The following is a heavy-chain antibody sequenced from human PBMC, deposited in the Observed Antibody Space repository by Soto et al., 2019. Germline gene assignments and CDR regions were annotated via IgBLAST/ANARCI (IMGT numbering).Heavy chain of an antibody. D-gene: IGHD2-15*01. CDR3: ASSCDLCSAGDAFDL. V-gene: IGHV4-30-4*01. Sequence: QVQLQESGPGLVKPSQTLSLTCTVSGGSISSGDYYWSWLRQPPGKGLEWIGYIYYGGSTYYNPYVKSRVTRSVDTSKNQFSLKLSSVTAADTAVYYCASSCDLCSAGDAFDLWGQGTMVTVSS. CDR1: GGSISSGDYY. CDR2: IYYGGST. J-gene: IGHJ3*01.